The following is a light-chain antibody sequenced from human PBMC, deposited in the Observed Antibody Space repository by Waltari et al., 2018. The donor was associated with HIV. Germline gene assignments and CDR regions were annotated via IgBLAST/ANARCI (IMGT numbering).Light chain of an antibody. V-gene: IGLV2-14*01. CDR3: SSYISTTTL. CDR2: EVS. CDR1: SSDIGHYTS. Sequence: QSAPTQPASVSGSPGQSITISCTGTSSDIGHYTSVSWYQQSRGNAPKLMMYEVSNRPSGVSNRFSGSKSGNTASLTISGLQAEDEADYYCSSYISTTTLFGTGTKVTVL. J-gene: IGLJ1*01.